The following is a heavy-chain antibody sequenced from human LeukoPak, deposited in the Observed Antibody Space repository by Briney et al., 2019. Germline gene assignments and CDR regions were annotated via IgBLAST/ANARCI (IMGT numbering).Heavy chain of an antibody. CDR3: ARGFLLSSGGFDY. CDR1: GFTFSSYS. D-gene: IGHD6-19*01. J-gene: IGHJ4*02. CDR2: ISSSSSCI. Sequence: GGSLRLSCAASGFTFSSYSMNWVRQAPGKGLEWVSSISSSSSCIYYADSVKGRFTISRDNAKNSLYLQMNSLRAEDTAVYYCARGFLLSSGGFDYWGQGTLVTVSS. V-gene: IGHV3-21*01.